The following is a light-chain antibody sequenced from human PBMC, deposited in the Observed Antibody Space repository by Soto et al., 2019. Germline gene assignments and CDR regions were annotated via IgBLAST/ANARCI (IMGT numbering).Light chain of an antibody. J-gene: IGKJ4*01. CDR1: QGISNY. CDR2: AAS. V-gene: IGKV1-27*01. CDR3: QAYNSAPPP. Sequence: DIQMTQSPSSLSASVGDRVTITCRASQGISNYLAWYQQKPGKVPKLLIYAASTLQSGFPSRFSGSGSGPYFTLTISSLQPEDVATYYCQAYNSAPPPFGGGTKVEIK.